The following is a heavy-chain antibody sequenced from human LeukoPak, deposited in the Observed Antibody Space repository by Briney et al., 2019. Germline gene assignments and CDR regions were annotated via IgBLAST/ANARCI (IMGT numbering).Heavy chain of an antibody. D-gene: IGHD3-22*01. V-gene: IGHV5-51*01. CDR1: GYSFANYW. J-gene: IGHJ5*02. Sequence: GESLKISCKGFGYSFANYWIGWARQMPGKGLEWMGIIYPSDSDTKYSPSLQGQVTMSADKSISTAYLQWSSLKASDTAMYYCARRSTDYYVDWFDPWGQGTLVTVSS. CDR2: IYPSDSDT. CDR3: ARRSTDYYVDWFDP.